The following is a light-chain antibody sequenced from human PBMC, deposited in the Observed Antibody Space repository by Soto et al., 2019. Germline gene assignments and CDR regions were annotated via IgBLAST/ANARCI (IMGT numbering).Light chain of an antibody. CDR2: QDR. CDR1: KLGDKY. V-gene: IGLV3-1*01. J-gene: IGLJ2*01. Sequence: SYELTQPPSVSVSPGQTASITCSGDKLGDKYVCWYQQKPGQSPVLVIYQDRRRPSVIPERFSGSKSGNTVTLTISGTQAMDEADYYCQAWDSSTVVFGGGTKLTVL. CDR3: QAWDSSTVV.